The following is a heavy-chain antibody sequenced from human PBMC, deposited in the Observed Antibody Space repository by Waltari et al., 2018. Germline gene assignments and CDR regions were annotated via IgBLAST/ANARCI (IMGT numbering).Heavy chain of an antibody. V-gene: IGHV3-23*01. J-gene: IGHJ4*02. CDR3: TKWLTAAGTGWFDC. Sequence: EVQLLESGGGLVQPGGSLRLSCAASGFTFSNYAMTWVRQAPGKGLEWVLGITSSGGSTYYAASVKGRVTISRDSSRNTLHLQMNSLRAEDTAIYYCTKWLTAAGTGWFDCWGQGTLVTVSS. CDR2: ITSSGGST. D-gene: IGHD6-13*01. CDR1: GFTFSNYA.